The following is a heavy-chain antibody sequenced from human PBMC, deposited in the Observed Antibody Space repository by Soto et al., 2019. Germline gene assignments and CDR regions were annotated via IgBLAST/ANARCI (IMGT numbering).Heavy chain of an antibody. J-gene: IGHJ4*02. Sequence: VEMVQSGAGVKKPGASVRVSCKASGYTFTDYFIHWVRQAPGQGLEWMGWINPNSGGTNYAQKVPRTVTMTRDTSITTVYLDLRRLRSDDTATYYCARDTKIPANAIHDGRWGQGTLVTVSS. CDR3: ARDTKIPANAIHDGR. V-gene: IGHV1-2*02. CDR2: INPNSGGT. CDR1: GYTFTDYF. D-gene: IGHD2-2*01.